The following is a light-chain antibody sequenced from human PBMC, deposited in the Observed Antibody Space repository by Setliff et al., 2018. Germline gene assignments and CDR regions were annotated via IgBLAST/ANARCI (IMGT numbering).Light chain of an antibody. Sequence: QSALTQPASVSGSPGQSITISCTGTSNDIGYYNFVSWYQQYPGKHPKLLIYEVTNRPSGVSNCFSGSKSGNTASLTISGLQAEDEADYYCNSYTGTTTPYVFGTGTKVTVL. CDR1: SNDIGYYNF. J-gene: IGLJ1*01. CDR2: EVT. V-gene: IGLV2-14*03. CDR3: NSYTGTTTPYV.